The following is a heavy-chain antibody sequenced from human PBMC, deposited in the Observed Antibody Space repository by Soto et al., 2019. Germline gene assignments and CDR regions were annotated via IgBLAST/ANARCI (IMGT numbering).Heavy chain of an antibody. D-gene: IGHD2-2*01. CDR2: IIPIFGTA. CDR1: GGTFSSYA. Sequence: QVQLVQSGAEVKKPGSSVKVSCKASGGTFSSYAISWVRQAPGQGLEWMGGIIPIFGTANYAQKFQGRVTITADESTSTAYMELSSLISEDTAVYYCARDGSVVVPAAPVNYYYGMDVWGQGTTVTVSS. CDR3: ARDGSVVVPAAPVNYYYGMDV. J-gene: IGHJ6*02. V-gene: IGHV1-69*01.